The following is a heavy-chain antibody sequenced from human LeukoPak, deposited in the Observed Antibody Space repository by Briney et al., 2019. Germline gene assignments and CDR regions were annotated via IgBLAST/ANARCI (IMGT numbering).Heavy chain of an antibody. V-gene: IGHV3-30*18. CDR2: LSFDGNNK. J-gene: IGHJ4*02. Sequence: GRSLRLSCAASGFTFSSYGMHWVRQAPGKGLEWVTFLSFDGNNKYYADSVKGRFTVSRDNSKNTVYLQMNSLRAEDTAVYYCAKDLYLIWGQGTLVTVSS. CDR1: GFTFSSYG. CDR3: AKDLYLI.